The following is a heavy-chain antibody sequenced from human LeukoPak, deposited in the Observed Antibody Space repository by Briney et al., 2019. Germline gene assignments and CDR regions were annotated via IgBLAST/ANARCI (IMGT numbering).Heavy chain of an antibody. CDR2: ISAYNGNT. J-gene: IGHJ6*02. V-gene: IGHV1-18*01. D-gene: IGHD1-7*01. CDR3: ARDELELPYGDYYYGMDV. CDR1: GYTFTSYG. Sequence: GASVKVSCKASGYTFTSYGISWVRQAPEQGLEWMGWISAYNGNTNYAQKLQGRVTMTTDTSTSTAYMELRSLRSDDTAVYYCARDELELPYGDYYYGMDVWGQGTTVTVSS.